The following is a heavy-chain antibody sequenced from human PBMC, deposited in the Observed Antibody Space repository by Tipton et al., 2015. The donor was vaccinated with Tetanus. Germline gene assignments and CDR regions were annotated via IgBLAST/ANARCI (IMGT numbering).Heavy chain of an antibody. CDR3: VRAPYSSPGQYYFDS. V-gene: IGHV4-31*02. CDR1: GFTVSSNF. J-gene: IGHJ4*02. Sequence: LRLSCAASGFTVSSNFMTWVRQYPGRGLEWIGYIYYTELTSYTPSLESRVKISVDTSKNHFSLTLTSVTAADTAVYYCVRAPYSSPGQYYFDSWGQGTLVTVSS. CDR2: IYYTELT. D-gene: IGHD4-11*01.